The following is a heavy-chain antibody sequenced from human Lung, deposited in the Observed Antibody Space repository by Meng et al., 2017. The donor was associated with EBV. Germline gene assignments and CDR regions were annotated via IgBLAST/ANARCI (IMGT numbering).Heavy chain of an antibody. CDR3: ARDGTSNWLLNWFDP. J-gene: IGHJ5*02. CDR1: GYSFTSYA. Sequence: QVHLVQSGAEVKGPGASVRISCKASGYSFTSYALHWVRLAPGQGLEWMGWINTDGGNTKYSQKFQGRVTLTRDTSATTAYMELSSLRPEDTAVYYCARDGTSNWLLNWFDPWAQGTLVTVSS. D-gene: IGHD6-13*01. CDR2: INTDGGNT. V-gene: IGHV1-3*04.